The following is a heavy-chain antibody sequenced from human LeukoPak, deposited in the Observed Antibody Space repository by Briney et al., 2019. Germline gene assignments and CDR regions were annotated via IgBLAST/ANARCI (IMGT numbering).Heavy chain of an antibody. Sequence: ASVKVSCKASGYTFTSYDINWVRQATGQGLEWMGWMNPNSGNTGYAQKFQGRVTMTRNTSISTAYMEPSSLRSEDTAVYYCARGYDSSGYYFDYWGQGTLVTVSS. CDR3: ARGYDSSGYYFDY. CDR1: GYTFTSYD. CDR2: MNPNSGNT. V-gene: IGHV1-8*01. D-gene: IGHD3-22*01. J-gene: IGHJ4*02.